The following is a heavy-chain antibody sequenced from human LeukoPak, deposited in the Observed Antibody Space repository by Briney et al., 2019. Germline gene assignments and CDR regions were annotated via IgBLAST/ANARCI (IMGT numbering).Heavy chain of an antibody. Sequence: PSETLSLTCTVSGGSISSSSYYWGWIRQPPGKGLEWIGSIYYSGSTYYNPSLKSRVTISVDTSKNQFSLKLSSVTAADTAVYYCARQVVVAATSARIYYYYYYMDVWGKGTTVTVSS. D-gene: IGHD2-15*01. CDR2: IYYSGST. CDR1: GGSISSSSYY. J-gene: IGHJ6*03. CDR3: ARQVVVAATSARIYYYYYYMDV. V-gene: IGHV4-39*07.